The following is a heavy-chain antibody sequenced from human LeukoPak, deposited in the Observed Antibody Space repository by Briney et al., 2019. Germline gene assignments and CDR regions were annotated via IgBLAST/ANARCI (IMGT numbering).Heavy chain of an antibody. V-gene: IGHV4-39*07. D-gene: IGHD5-24*01. CDR2: IYYSGST. J-gene: IGHJ6*03. CDR1: GGSISSSSYY. Sequence: PSETLSLTCTVSGGSISSSSYYWGWIRQPPGKGLEWIGSIYYSGSTYYNPSLKSRVTISVDTSKNQFSLKLSSVTAADTAVYYCARVGPGEPHGYNYGHYYYYYMDVWGKGTTVTVSS. CDR3: ARVGPGEPHGYNYGHYYYYYMDV.